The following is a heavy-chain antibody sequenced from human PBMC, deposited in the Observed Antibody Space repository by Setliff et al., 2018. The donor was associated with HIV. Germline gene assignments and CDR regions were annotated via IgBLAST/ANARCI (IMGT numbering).Heavy chain of an antibody. J-gene: IGHJ4*02. D-gene: IGHD2-15*01. Sequence: PSETLSLTCTVSDGPINNYWWNWIRQPAGKGLEWIGRISTSGSTNYNPSLKSRVTISLDTSKNQFSLKLSSVAAADTAVYYCARDDRCSGGCCYSYWGQGALVTVSS. V-gene: IGHV4-4*07. CDR1: DGPINNYW. CDR2: ISTSGST. CDR3: ARDDRCSGGCCYSY.